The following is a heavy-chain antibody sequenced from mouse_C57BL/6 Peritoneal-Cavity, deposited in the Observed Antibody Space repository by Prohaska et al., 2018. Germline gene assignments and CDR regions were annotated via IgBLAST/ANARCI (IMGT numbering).Heavy chain of an antibody. V-gene: IGHV5-4*01. CDR1: GFTFSSYA. D-gene: IGHD3-2*01. J-gene: IGHJ3*01. Sequence: EVQLVESGGGLVKPGGSLKLSCAASGFTFSSYAMSWVRQTPEKRLEWVATISDVGSYTYYPDNVKGRFTISRDNAKNNLYLQMSHLKSEDTGMYYCGRDGGQLRLRETWCAYWRNGTMVA. CDR3: GRDGGQLRLRETWCAY. CDR2: ISDVGSYT.